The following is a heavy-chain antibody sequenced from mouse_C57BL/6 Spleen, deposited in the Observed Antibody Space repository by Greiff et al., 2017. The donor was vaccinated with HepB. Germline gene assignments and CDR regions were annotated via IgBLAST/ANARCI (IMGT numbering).Heavy chain of an antibody. CDR3: ARGGYYDYDFDY. D-gene: IGHD2-4*01. CDR1: GYTFTSYW. J-gene: IGHJ2*01. V-gene: IGHV1-55*01. Sequence: QVQLQQPGAELVKPGASVKMSCKASGYTFTSYWITWVKQRPGQGLEWMGDIYPGSGSTNYNEKFKSKATLTVDTSSSTAYMQLSSLTSEDSAVYYCARGGYYDYDFDYWGHGTTLTVSS. CDR2: IYPGSGST.